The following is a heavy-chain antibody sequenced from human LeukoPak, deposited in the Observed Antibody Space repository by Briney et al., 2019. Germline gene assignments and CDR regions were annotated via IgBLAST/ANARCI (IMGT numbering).Heavy chain of an antibody. V-gene: IGHV2-5*01. Sequence: ESGPTLVNPTQTLTLTCTFSGFSLSSSGVAVGWVRQPPGKALEWLALIYWNDDKRYSPSLKSRLTITKDTSKNQVVLTMTNMDPVDTAKYYCAHGAYVWGIYYPPADYGGQGTLVTVSS. D-gene: IGHD3-10*01. CDR1: GFSLSSSGVA. J-gene: IGHJ4*02. CDR3: AHGAYVWGIYYPPADY. CDR2: IYWNDDK.